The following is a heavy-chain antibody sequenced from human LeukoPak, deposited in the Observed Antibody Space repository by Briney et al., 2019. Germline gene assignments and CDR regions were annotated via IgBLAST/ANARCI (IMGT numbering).Heavy chain of an antibody. Sequence: GSLRLSCAASGFTFSSYAMSWVRQAPGEGLEWVSGISGSGSSTYYADSVKGRFTISRDNSKNTLYLQMNSLRAEDTAVYYCAKRLSNWGSVDSWGQGTLVTVSS. CDR1: GFTFSSYA. D-gene: IGHD7-27*01. CDR2: ISGSGSST. V-gene: IGHV3-23*01. J-gene: IGHJ4*02. CDR3: AKRLSNWGSVDS.